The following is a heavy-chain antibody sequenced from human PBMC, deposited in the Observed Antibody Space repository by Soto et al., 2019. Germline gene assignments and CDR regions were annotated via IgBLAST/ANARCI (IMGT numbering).Heavy chain of an antibody. CDR3: ARHLVSKSGVRYYYYGMDG. CDR1: GYSFTSYW. CDR2: IDPSDSYT. J-gene: IGHJ6*02. Sequence: PGASLKISCKGSGYSFTSYWISWVRQMPGKGLEWMGRIDPSDSYTNYSPSFQGHVTISADESISTAYLQWSSLKASDTAMYYCARHLVSKSGVRYYYYGMDGWGHGTTVTLSS. D-gene: IGHD3-10*01. V-gene: IGHV5-10-1*01.